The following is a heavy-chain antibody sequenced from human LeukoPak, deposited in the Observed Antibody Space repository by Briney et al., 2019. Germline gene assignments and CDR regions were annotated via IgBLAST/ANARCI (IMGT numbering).Heavy chain of an antibody. J-gene: IGHJ6*03. CDR3: AREGFFGVISDYYYYYMDV. V-gene: IGHV4-4*07. CDR2: IHISGNT. Sequence: SETLSLTCSVSGDSISSFYSHYWNWIRQPAGKALEWIGRIHISGNTNDKPSLRSRLTMSIDPSNNQFSLKLTSVTAADTAMYFCAREGFFGVISDYYYYYMDVWGKGTTVTVSS. CDR1: GDSISSFYSHY. D-gene: IGHD3-3*01.